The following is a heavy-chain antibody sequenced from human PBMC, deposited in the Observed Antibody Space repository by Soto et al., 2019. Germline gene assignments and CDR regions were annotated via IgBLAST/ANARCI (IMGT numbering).Heavy chain of an antibody. CDR1: GGSFSGYY. J-gene: IGHJ4*02. V-gene: IGHV4-34*01. D-gene: IGHD4-17*01. CDR2: INHSGST. CDR3: ARGQYDYGESGGEHFDY. Sequence: QVQLQQWGAGLLKPSETLSLTCAVYGGSFSGYYWSWIRQPPGKGLEWMGEINHSGSTNYNPSLKSRVTISVDTSKNQCSLKLSSVTAADTAVYYCARGQYDYGESGGEHFDYWGQGTLVTVSS.